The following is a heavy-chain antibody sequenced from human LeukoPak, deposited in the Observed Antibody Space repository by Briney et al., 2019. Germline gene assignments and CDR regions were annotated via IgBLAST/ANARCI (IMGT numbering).Heavy chain of an antibody. J-gene: IGHJ4*02. D-gene: IGHD3-9*01. CDR1: GGSISSYY. Sequence: SETLSLTCTVSGGSISSYYWSWIRQPPGKGLEWIGYIYYSGSTNYNPSLKSRVTISVDTSKNQFSPKLSSVTAADTAVYYCASTIDWSFDYWGQGTLVTVSS. CDR3: ASTIDWSFDY. CDR2: IYYSGST. V-gene: IGHV4-59*01.